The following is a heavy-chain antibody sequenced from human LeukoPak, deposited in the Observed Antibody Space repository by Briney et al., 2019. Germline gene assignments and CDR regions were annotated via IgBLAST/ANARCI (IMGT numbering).Heavy chain of an antibody. Sequence: ASVKVSCKASGYTFTDYYINWVRQAPGQGLEWIGWINPNSGGTNYAQKFQGRVTMTRDTSISTAYVELSRLRSDDTAVYYCARVGQVGATLFDYWGQGTLVTVSS. CDR2: INPNSGGT. D-gene: IGHD1-26*01. CDR1: GYTFTDYY. J-gene: IGHJ4*02. V-gene: IGHV1-2*02. CDR3: ARVGQVGATLFDY.